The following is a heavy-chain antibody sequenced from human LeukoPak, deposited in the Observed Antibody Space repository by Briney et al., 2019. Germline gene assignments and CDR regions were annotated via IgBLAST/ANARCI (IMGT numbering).Heavy chain of an antibody. Sequence: SETLSLTCTVSGGSISSSSYYWGWIRQPPGKGLEWIGSIYYSGSTYYNPSLKSRVTISVGTSKDQFSLKLSSVTAADTAVYYCARQGFFWSGYRLPPRRYFDYWGQGTLVTVSS. D-gene: IGHD3-3*01. V-gene: IGHV4-39*01. CDR1: GGSISSSSYY. CDR2: IYYSGST. CDR3: ARQGFFWSGYRLPPRRYFDY. J-gene: IGHJ4*02.